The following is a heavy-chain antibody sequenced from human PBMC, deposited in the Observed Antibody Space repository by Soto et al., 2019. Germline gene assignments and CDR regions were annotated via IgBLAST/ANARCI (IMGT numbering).Heavy chain of an antibody. CDR1: GFTFSSYA. Sequence: GGSLRLSCAASGFTFSSYAMHWVRQAPGKGLEYVSAISSNGGSTYYANSVKGRFTISRDNSKNTLYLQMGSLRAEDMAVYYCARARWRQPVDYWGQGTLVTVSS. J-gene: IGHJ4*02. CDR2: ISSNGGST. D-gene: IGHD6-13*01. V-gene: IGHV3-64*01. CDR3: ARARWRQPVDY.